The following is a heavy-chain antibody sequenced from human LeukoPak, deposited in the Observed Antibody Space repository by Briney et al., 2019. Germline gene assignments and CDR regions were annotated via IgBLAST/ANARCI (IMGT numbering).Heavy chain of an antibody. CDR2: IKQDGSEK. D-gene: IGHD3-3*01. V-gene: IGHV3-7*01. CDR3: ASFIDFWSGYTDY. Sequence: GGSLRLSCAASGFTFSSYWMSWVRRAPGKGLEWVANIKQDGSEKYYVDSVKGRFTISRDNAKNSLYLQMNSLRAEDTAVYYCASFIDFWSGYTDYWGQGTLVTVSS. CDR1: GFTFSSYW. J-gene: IGHJ4*02.